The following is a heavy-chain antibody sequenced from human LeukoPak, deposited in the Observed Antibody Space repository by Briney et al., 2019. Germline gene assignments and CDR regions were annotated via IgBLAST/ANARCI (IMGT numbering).Heavy chain of an antibody. Sequence: SETLSLTCTVSGGSISSYYWSWIRQPPGKGLEWIGYIYYSGSTNYNPSLKSRVTISVDTSKNQFSLKLSSVTAADTAVYYCARALGYCTSTSCSDHFDYWGQGTLVTVSS. V-gene: IGHV4-59*08. CDR1: GGSISSYY. D-gene: IGHD2-2*01. CDR3: ARALGYCTSTSCSDHFDY. CDR2: IYYSGST. J-gene: IGHJ4*02.